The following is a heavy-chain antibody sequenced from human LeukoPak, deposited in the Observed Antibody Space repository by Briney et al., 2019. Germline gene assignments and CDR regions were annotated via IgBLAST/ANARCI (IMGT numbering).Heavy chain of an antibody. CDR1: GYIFTDYA. Sequence: APVTVSCRASGYIFTDYAILWVRQAPGQRLKWLGWINAGNGNTKYSQNFQGRVTLTRDTSATTASMELNSLRSEDTALYYCARGRWSATTASYYLDFWGLGTLVTVSS. CDR2: INAGNGNT. D-gene: IGHD2-21*02. V-gene: IGHV1-3*01. J-gene: IGHJ4*02. CDR3: ARGRWSATTASYYLDF.